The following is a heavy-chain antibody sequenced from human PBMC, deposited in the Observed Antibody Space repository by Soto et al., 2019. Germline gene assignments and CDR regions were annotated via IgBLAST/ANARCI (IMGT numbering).Heavy chain of an antibody. CDR1: GFVFRDFG. Sequence: QVQLVESGGGVVHSGKSLRLSCVASGFVFRDFGMHWVRQAPGQGLEWVALITYDGTYAHYASVVQGRFTISRDDDRDTVSLQMDSLRPEDSGIYYCAKARGANNWANYYGLDVWGQGTTVTVSS. D-gene: IGHD2-15*01. J-gene: IGHJ6*02. CDR3: AKARGANNWANYYGLDV. V-gene: IGHV3-30*18. CDR2: ITYDGTYA.